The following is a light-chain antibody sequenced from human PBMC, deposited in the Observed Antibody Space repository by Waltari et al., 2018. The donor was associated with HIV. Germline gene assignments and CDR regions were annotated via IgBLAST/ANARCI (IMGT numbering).Light chain of an antibody. V-gene: IGLV1-44*01. J-gene: IGLJ2*01. CDR2: SNH. CDR3: AKWDVNLDGRVV. Sequence: QSVLTQPPSASGTPGPRVPISCSGSTSNIGSNTVPWSQHLPGPAPKLLIYSNHQRPSGVPDRFSGSKSGTSVSLAISGLQSEDEGEYFCAKWDVNLDGRVVFGGGTKVTVL. CDR1: TSNIGSNT.